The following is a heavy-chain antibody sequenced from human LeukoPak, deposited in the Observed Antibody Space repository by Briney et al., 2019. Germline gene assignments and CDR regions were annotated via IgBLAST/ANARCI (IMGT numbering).Heavy chain of an antibody. V-gene: IGHV1-18*01. CDR3: ARDIVVVPALYKYYYYYYGMDV. CDR2: ISAYNGNT. Sequence: ALVKVSCKASVYIFTSYVISWVRQAPGQELKGMGWISAYNGNTHYAQKLQGRVTMTTDTSTRTAYMELRSLRSDDTAVYYCARDIVVVPALYKYYYYYYGMDVWGQGTTVTVSS. CDR1: VYIFTSYV. J-gene: IGHJ6*02. D-gene: IGHD2-2*01.